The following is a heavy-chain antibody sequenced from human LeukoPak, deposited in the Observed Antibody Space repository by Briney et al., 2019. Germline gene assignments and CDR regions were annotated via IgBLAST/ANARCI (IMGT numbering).Heavy chain of an antibody. D-gene: IGHD5-12*01. CDR2: IKPDGSST. V-gene: IGHV3-74*01. Sequence: GGSLRLSCAASGFAFSTYWMYWDRQAPGKGLVWVSRIKPDGSSTSYADSVKGRFTISTDNAKNTMYLQMNSLRAEDKAVYYCATLYGGSLDYWGQGTLVTVSS. CDR1: GFAFSTYW. J-gene: IGHJ4*02. CDR3: ATLYGGSLDY.